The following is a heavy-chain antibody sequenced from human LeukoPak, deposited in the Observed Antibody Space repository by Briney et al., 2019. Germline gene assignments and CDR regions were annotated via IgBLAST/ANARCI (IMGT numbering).Heavy chain of an antibody. CDR3: AARDRKYGGNSGSDY. Sequence: SVKVSCKASGGTFSSYAISWVRQAPGQGLEWMGGIIPIFGTANYAQRFQGRVTITADESTSTAYMELSSLRSEDTAVYYCAARDRKYGGNSGSDYWGQGTLVTVSS. D-gene: IGHD4-23*01. J-gene: IGHJ4*02. V-gene: IGHV1-69*13. CDR2: IIPIFGTA. CDR1: GGTFSSYA.